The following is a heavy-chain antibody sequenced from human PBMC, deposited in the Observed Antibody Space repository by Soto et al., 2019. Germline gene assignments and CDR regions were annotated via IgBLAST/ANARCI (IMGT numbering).Heavy chain of an antibody. CDR3: ARDLRGRRSGRFDP. CDR2: IYYSGVT. CDR1: GDPITSGGFY. V-gene: IGHV4-31*01. J-gene: IGHJ5*02. Sequence: QVQLQESGPGLVKPSETLSLTCTLSGDPITSGGFYWTWIRQHPAKGLEWIGYIYYSGVTYYNPSLKSLATISVDTSKNQFSLNLSSVSAADPAMYYCARDLRGRRSGRFDPWGQGTLVTVSS. D-gene: IGHD3-10*01.